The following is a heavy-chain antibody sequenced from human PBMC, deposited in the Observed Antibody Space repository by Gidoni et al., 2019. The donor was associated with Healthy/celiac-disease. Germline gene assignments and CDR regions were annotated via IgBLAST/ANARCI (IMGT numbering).Heavy chain of an antibody. D-gene: IGHD2-2*01. Sequence: EVQLLEAGGGLVQPGGSVRLSCGGPGYNLRSEDVSGGRQAPGKGLGLVSALSGCGGSSYYAYYVKGRFTISRDNAKTTLYLQMNCLRAEATAVYYCAKASGSLGYCSSTSCYSGWFDPWGQGTLVTVSS. CDR2: LSGCGGSS. CDR1: GYNLRSED. V-gene: IGHV3-23*01. J-gene: IGHJ5*02. CDR3: AKASGSLGYCSSTSCYSGWFDP.